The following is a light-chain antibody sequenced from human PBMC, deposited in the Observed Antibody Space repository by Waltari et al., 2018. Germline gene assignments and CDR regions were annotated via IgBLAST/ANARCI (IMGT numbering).Light chain of an antibody. CDR2: TDN. CDR1: RSNIGDNA. J-gene: IGLJ1*01. CDR3: AAWDDSVNGYV. V-gene: IGLV1-44*01. Sequence: QSVLTQPPSASGTPGERVTISCSGSRSNIGDNAVNWYQHLPGAAPELLIYTDNQRPAGVPARFSGSNSGTSASLGISGLQSEDEATYYCAAWDDSVNGYVFGSGTEVTVL.